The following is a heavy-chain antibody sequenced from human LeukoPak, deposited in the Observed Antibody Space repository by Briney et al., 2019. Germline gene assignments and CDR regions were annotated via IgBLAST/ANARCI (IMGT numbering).Heavy chain of an antibody. V-gene: IGHV4-59*01. CDR1: SGSISSYY. CDR3: ARVGDGTFDI. D-gene: IGHD3-16*01. J-gene: IGHJ3*02. Sequence: PSETLSLTCTVSSGSISSYYWSWIRQPPGRGLEWIGYIYYSGNTNYNPSLKSRITMSIDTSKNHFSLRLSSVTAADTAVYYCARVGDGTFDIWGRGTMVIVSS. CDR2: IYYSGNT.